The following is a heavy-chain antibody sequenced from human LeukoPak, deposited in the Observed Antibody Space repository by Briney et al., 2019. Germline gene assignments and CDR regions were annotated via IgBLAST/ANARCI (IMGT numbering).Heavy chain of an antibody. V-gene: IGHV4-59*08. CDR3: ARHGGFSGYVRFVP. CDR1: GGSTTGYF. CDR2: VYYKGDT. Sequence: PSETLSLTCSISGGSTTGYFWTWIRQPPGKGPEWIGYVYYKGDTSYSPSLDGRVSISVDTSKKQFSLKLNSVTAADTAVYYCARHGGFSGYVRFVPWGRGSLVTVSS. D-gene: IGHD5-12*01. J-gene: IGHJ5*02.